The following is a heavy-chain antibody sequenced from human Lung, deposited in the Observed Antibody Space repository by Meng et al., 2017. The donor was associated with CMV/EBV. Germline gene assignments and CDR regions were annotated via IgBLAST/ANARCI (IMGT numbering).Heavy chain of an antibody. CDR1: GGSISSYY. Sequence: SXTLSLXCTVSGGSISSYYWSWIRQPPGKGLEDIGYIYYSGSTSYNPSLKSRVTISVDTYKNQFSLKLSSVTAADTAVYYCARHGSGSYFYGMDVWGQGTTVTVSS. CDR2: IYYSGST. V-gene: IGHV4-59*01. D-gene: IGHD3-10*01. CDR3: ARHGSGSYFYGMDV. J-gene: IGHJ6*02.